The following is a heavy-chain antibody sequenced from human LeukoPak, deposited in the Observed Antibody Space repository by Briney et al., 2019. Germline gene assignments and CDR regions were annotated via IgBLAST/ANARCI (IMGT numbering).Heavy chain of an antibody. Sequence: GGSLRLSCAASGFTFSSYGMHWVCQAPGKGLEWVAVISYDGSNKYYADSVKGRFTISRDNSKNTLYLQMNSLRAEDTAVYYCAKGRGYSYGYYGYWGQGTLVTVSS. V-gene: IGHV3-30*18. CDR1: GFTFSSYG. CDR3: AKGRGYSYGYYGY. CDR2: ISYDGSNK. J-gene: IGHJ4*02. D-gene: IGHD5-18*01.